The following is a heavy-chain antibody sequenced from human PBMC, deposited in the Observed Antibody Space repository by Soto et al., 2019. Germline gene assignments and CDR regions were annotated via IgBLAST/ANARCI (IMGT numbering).Heavy chain of an antibody. Sequence: QVQLVESGGGVVQPGRSLRLSCAASGFTFSSYGMHWVRQAPGKGLEWVAVIWYDGSNKYNADSVKGRFTISRDNSKNPLYLQMNSLRAEDTAVYYCAREFWSGPFDYWGQGTLVTVSS. D-gene: IGHD3-3*01. V-gene: IGHV3-33*01. CDR1: GFTFSSYG. J-gene: IGHJ4*02. CDR3: AREFWSGPFDY. CDR2: IWYDGSNK.